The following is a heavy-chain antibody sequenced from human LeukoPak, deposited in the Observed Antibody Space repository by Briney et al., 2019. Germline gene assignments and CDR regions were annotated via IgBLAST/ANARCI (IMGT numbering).Heavy chain of an antibody. V-gene: IGHV4-59*01. J-gene: IGHJ4*02. D-gene: IGHD3-22*01. CDR3: ARRFRDSSGYYYHRFDY. Sequence: SETLSLTCTVSGGSISRYYWNWIRQPPGKGLEWIGYIYYSGSTNYNPSLKSRVTISVDTSKNQFSLKVSSVTAADTAMYYCARRFRDSSGYYYHRFDYWGQGTLVTVSS. CDR2: IYYSGST. CDR1: GGSISRYY.